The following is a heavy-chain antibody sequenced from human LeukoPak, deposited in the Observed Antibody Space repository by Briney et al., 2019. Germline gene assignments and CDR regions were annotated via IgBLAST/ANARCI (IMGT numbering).Heavy chain of an antibody. D-gene: IGHD3-22*01. CDR1: GGSISSSSYY. CDR3: ARHGSGYNY. Sequence: SETLSLTCSVSGGSISSSSYYWGWTRQPPGKGLEWIANIYYNGNTYYNPSLKSRVTISVDTSKNQFSLKLNSVTAADTAVYYCARHGSGYNYWGQGTLVTVSS. V-gene: IGHV4-39*01. J-gene: IGHJ4*02. CDR2: IYYNGNT.